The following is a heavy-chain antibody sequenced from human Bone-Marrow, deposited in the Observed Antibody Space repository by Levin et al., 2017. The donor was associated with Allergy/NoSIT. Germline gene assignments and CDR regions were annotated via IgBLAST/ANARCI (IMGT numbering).Heavy chain of an antibody. CDR1: GYPLTDLS. D-gene: IGHD3-22*01. J-gene: IGHJ4*02. CDR3: ATERGSGYFGIEY. CDR2: FDAEDGET. V-gene: IGHV1-24*01. Sequence: RASVKVSCKISGYPLTDLSMHWVRQAPGKGLEWMGGFDAEDGETIYAQTFQGRVTMTEDTSTDTAYMELSSLRPEDTAVYYCATERGSGYFGIEYWGQGTLVSVSS.